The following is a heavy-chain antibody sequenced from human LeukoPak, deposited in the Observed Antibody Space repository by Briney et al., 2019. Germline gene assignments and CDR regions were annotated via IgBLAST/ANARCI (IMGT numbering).Heavy chain of an antibody. J-gene: IGHJ4*02. CDR1: GYTFSGYY. V-gene: IGHV1-2*02. Sequence: ASVKVSCTASGYTFSGYYMHWVRQAPGQGLEWMGWINPNSGGTNYAQKFQGRVTMTRDTSISTAYMELSRLRSDDTAVYYCARRSGRRYCSSTSCYIFDYWGQGTLVTVSS. CDR3: ARRSGRRYCSSTSCYIFDY. D-gene: IGHD2-2*02. CDR2: INPNSGGT.